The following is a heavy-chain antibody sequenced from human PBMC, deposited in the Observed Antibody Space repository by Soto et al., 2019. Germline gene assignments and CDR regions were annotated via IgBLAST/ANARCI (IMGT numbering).Heavy chain of an antibody. Sequence: QLQEAGSGLVKPSQTLSLTCAVSGDSISSGGNSWNWIRQPPGKRLEWVGYIFHSGTTYYNPSLKSRVTISLDRSKDQFALKLTSVAAADTAVYYCASDTWRAGVGGFYGMDVWGQGTTVTVSS. CDR1: GDSISSGGNS. CDR3: ASDTWRAGVGGFYGMDV. J-gene: IGHJ6*02. D-gene: IGHD6-13*01. V-gene: IGHV4-30-2*01. CDR2: IFHSGTT.